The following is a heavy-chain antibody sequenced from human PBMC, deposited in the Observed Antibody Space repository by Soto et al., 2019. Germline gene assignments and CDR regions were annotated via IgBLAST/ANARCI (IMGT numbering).Heavy chain of an antibody. J-gene: IGHJ6*02. CDR2: ISYDGSNK. V-gene: IGHV3-30-3*01. Sequence: GGSLRLSCAASGFTFSSYAMHWVRQAPGKGLEWVAVISYDGSNKYYADSVKGRFTISRDNSKNTLYLQMNSLRAEDTAVYYCAREDRQWLGYYYYGMDVWGQGTTVTVSS. CDR1: GFTFSSYA. CDR3: AREDRQWLGYYYYGMDV. D-gene: IGHD6-19*01.